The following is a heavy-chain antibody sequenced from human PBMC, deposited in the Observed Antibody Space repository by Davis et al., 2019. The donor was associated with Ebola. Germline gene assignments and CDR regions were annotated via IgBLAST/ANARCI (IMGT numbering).Heavy chain of an antibody. J-gene: IGHJ3*01. V-gene: IGHV3-23*01. Sequence: GESLKISCAASGFTFSRYAMSWVRRAPGKGLEWVSTHGTSGDTYYADSVKGRFTISRDNSKNTLHLQMNSLRVEDSAIYYCAKDTPNIWFDVWGQGTKVAVS. D-gene: IGHD2-15*01. CDR2: HGTSGDT. CDR3: AKDTPNIWFDV. CDR1: GFTFSRYA.